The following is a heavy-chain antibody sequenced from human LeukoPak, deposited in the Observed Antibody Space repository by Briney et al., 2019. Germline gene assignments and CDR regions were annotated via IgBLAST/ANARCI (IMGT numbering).Heavy chain of an antibody. CDR3: AKDYPRRPIVVVSAAIPDY. Sequence: PGRSLRLSCAASGFTFSSYGMHWVRQAPGKGLEWVAVISYDGSNKYYADSVKGRFTISRDNSKNTLYLQMNSLRAEDTAVYYCAKDYPRRPIVVVSAAIPDYWGQGTLVTVSS. V-gene: IGHV3-30*18. J-gene: IGHJ4*02. CDR1: GFTFSSYG. D-gene: IGHD2-2*01. CDR2: ISYDGSNK.